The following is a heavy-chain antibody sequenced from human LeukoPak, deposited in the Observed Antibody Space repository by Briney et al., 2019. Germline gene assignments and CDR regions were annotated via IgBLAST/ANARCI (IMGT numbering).Heavy chain of an antibody. Sequence: PSGTLSLTCAVSGGSISSGGYSWSWIRQPPGKGLEWIGYIYHSGSTYYNPSLKSRVTISVDRSKNQFSLKLSSVTAADTAVYYCARVGPYGAFDYWGQGTLVTVSS. J-gene: IGHJ4*02. CDR2: IYHSGST. V-gene: IGHV4-30-2*01. D-gene: IGHD4-17*01. CDR3: ARVGPYGAFDY. CDR1: GGSISSGGYS.